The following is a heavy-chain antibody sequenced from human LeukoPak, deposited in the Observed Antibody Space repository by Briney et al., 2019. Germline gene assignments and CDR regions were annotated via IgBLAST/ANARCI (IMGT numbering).Heavy chain of an antibody. CDR1: GYTFTGYY. CDR2: INPNSGGT. CDR3: ARDLDDYGDYVSPYYYYYYMDV. Sequence: ASVKVSCKASGYTFTGYYMHWVRQAPGQGLEWMGWINPNSGGTNYAQKFQGRVTMTRDTSISTAYMELSRLRSDDTAVYYYARDLDDYGDYVSPYYYYYYMDVWGKGTTVTVSS. J-gene: IGHJ6*03. D-gene: IGHD4-17*01. V-gene: IGHV1-2*02.